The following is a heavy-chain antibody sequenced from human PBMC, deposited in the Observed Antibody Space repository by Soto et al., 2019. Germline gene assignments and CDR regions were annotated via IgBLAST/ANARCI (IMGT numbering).Heavy chain of an antibody. CDR2: IYPGDSDT. CDR3: ARLASNLDGIAAAGIFDY. J-gene: IGHJ4*02. V-gene: IGHV5-51*01. D-gene: IGHD6-13*01. Sequence: PGESLKISCKGSGYSFTSYWIGWVRQMPGKGLEWMGIIYPGDSDTRYSPSFQGQVTISADKSISTAYLQWSSLKASDTAMYYCARLASNLDGIAAAGIFDYWGQGTLVTVSS. CDR1: GYSFTSYW.